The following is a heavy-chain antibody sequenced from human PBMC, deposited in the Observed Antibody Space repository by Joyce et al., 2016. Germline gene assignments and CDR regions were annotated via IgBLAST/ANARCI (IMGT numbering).Heavy chain of an antibody. D-gene: IGHD3-10*01. CDR3: AGGQDILWFGELRSLSYYGMDV. CDR2: INHSGTS. CDR1: GGSFSGYF. J-gene: IGHJ6*02. V-gene: IGHV4-34*01. Sequence: QVQLQQWGAGLLKPSETLSLTCVSSGGSFSGYFWSWIRQSPGKGLEWIGEINHSGTSNYNPSLKSRVTISVDTSKKQVSLKLNSVTAADTALYYCAGGQDILWFGELRSLSYYGMDVWGQGTTVIVSS.